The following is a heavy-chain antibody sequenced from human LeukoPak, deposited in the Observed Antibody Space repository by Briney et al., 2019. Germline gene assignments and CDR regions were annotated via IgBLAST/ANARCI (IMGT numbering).Heavy chain of an antibody. J-gene: IGHJ4*02. CDR2: ISSSSSYI. Sequence: GGSLRLSCAASGFTFSSYSMNWVRQAPGKGLEWVSSISSSSSYIYYADSVKGRFTISRDNAKNSLYLQMNSLRAEDTAVYYCAKATRMSSPFDYWGQGTLVTVSS. D-gene: IGHD2-2*01. V-gene: IGHV3-21*01. CDR1: GFTFSSYS. CDR3: AKATRMSSPFDY.